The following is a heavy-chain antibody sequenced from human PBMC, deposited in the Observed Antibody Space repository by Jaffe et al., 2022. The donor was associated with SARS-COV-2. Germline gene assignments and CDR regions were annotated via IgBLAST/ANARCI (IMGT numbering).Heavy chain of an antibody. J-gene: IGHJ6*02. CDR1: GFTFSDHY. Sequence: EVQLVESGGGLVQPGGSLRLSCAASGFTFSDHYMDWVRQAPGKGLEWVGRSTNRVYSYTTEYAASVKGRFTISRDDSKNSLFLQLNSLKTEDTAVYYCARGGSPANYYYPMDVWGQGTTVTVSS. D-gene: IGHD3-10*01. CDR3: ARGGSPANYYYPMDV. CDR2: STNRVYSYTT. V-gene: IGHV3-72*01.